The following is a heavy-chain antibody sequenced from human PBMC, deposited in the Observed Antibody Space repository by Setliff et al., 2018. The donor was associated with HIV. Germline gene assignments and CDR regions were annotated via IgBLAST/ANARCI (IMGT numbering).Heavy chain of an antibody. CDR3: ALPYCRGCNCWSSASLPPAGWFDP. Sequence: SVKVSCKASGGTFSSYVISWVRQAPGQGPEWMGGIIPMYGVTNYAQKFQGRVTITTYESTSTAYMELSSLRSEDTAVYYCALPYCRGCNCWSSASLPPAGWFDPWGQGTLVTVSS. CDR2: IIPMYGVT. D-gene: IGHD2-15*01. CDR1: GGTFSSYV. V-gene: IGHV1-69*05. J-gene: IGHJ5*02.